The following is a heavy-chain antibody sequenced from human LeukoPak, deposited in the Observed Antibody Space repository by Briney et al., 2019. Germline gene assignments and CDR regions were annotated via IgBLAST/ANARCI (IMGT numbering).Heavy chain of an antibody. CDR3: AAEGRPTVVTFRKGAVDL. CDR2: IVVGSGNT. Sequence: SVKVSCKASGFTFTSSAVQWVRRARGQRLEWIGWIVVGSGNTNYAQKFQERVTITRDMSTSTVYMELSSLRSEDTAVYYCAAEGRPTVVTFRKGAVDLWGQGTMVTVSS. CDR1: GFTFTSSA. D-gene: IGHD4-23*01. J-gene: IGHJ3*01. V-gene: IGHV1-58*01.